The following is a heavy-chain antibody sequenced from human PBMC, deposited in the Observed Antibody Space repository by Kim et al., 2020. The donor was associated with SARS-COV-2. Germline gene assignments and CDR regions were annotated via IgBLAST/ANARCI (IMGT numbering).Heavy chain of an antibody. Sequence: GGSLRLSCAASGFTFSSYAMNWVRQTPGKGLEWVSTINAGGGDTDYADSVKGRFTISRDNSKNMVYLQMHSLRAEDTAVYYCAKGLRSGPHWGKGTTVTVSS. J-gene: IGHJ6*04. CDR1: GFTFSSYA. CDR2: INAGGGDT. CDR3: AKGLRSGPH. D-gene: IGHD2-21*01. V-gene: IGHV3-23*01.